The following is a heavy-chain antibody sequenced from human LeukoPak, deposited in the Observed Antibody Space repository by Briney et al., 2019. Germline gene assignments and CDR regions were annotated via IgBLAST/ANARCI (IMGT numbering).Heavy chain of an antibody. D-gene: IGHD3-3*01. CDR2: ITGSGRTT. CDR3: AKGLLITILGSLDY. J-gene: IGHJ4*02. CDR1: GLTFNNYA. V-gene: IGHV3-23*01. Sequence: GGSLRLSCAASGLTFNNYAMSWVRQAPGKGLEWVSGITGSGRTTYYADSEKGRFTISRDNSKNSLYLQINSLRAEDTAVYYCAKGLLITILGSLDYWGQGTLVTVSS.